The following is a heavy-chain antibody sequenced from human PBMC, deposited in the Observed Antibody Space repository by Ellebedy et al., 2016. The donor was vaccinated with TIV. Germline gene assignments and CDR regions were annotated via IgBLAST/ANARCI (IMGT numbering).Heavy chain of an antibody. J-gene: IGHJ5*02. V-gene: IGHV1-18*01. CDR3: ARDITYYDILTGYLSNWFDP. D-gene: IGHD3-9*01. CDR2: ISPYNGNR. Sequence: AASVKVSCKASGYTFTSYEISWVRQAPGQGLEWMGWISPYNGNRTYTQKLQGRVTMTTDTSTSTAYMELRSLRSDDTAVYYCARDITYYDILTGYLSNWFDPWGQGTLVTVSS. CDR1: GYTFTSYE.